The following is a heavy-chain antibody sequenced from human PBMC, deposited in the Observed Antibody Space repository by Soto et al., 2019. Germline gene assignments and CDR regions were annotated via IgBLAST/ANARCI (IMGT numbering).Heavy chain of an antibody. D-gene: IGHD3-22*01. CDR3: ARENDSSGYSNWFDP. J-gene: IGHJ5*02. Sequence: QVQLQESGPGLVKPSQTLSFTCTVSGGSISSGDYYWSWIRQHPGKGLEWIGYIYYSGSTYYNPSLKSRVTISVDTSKNQFSLKLSSVTAADTAVYYCARENDSSGYSNWFDPWGQGTLVTVSS. V-gene: IGHV4-31*03. CDR1: GGSISSGDYY. CDR2: IYYSGST.